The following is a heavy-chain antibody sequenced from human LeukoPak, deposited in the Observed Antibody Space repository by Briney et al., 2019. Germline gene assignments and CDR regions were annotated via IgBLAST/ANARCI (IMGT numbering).Heavy chain of an antibody. CDR3: AGGDYGGRIVPLDS. V-gene: IGHV4-59*01. Sequence: SETLSLTCTVSGGSISIYHWSWLRQPPGKGLEWIGYIYYTGSTNYNPSTNYNPSLKSRVTISVDTSKNQFSLKLNSVTAADTAVYYCAGGDYGGRIVPLDSWGQGTLVTVSS. J-gene: IGHJ4*02. D-gene: IGHD4-23*01. CDR1: GGSISIYH. CDR2: IYYTGST.